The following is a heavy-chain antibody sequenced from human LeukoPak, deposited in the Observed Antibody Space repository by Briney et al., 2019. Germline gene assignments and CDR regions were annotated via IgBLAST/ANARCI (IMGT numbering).Heavy chain of an antibody. J-gene: IGHJ4*02. V-gene: IGHV3-30*18. CDR2: ISYDGSNA. Sequence: GGSLRLSCAASGFSFGGYGMHWVRQAPGKGLEWVAVISYDGSNAYYADSVKGRFTISRDNSKNTLYLQMNSLRAEDTAVCYCAKDPYSGTYTIDHWGQGTPVTVSS. CDR1: GFSFGGYG. CDR3: AKDPYSGTYTIDH. D-gene: IGHD1-26*01.